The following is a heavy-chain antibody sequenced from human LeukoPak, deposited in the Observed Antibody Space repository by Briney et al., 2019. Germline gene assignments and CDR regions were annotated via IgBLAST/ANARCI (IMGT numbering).Heavy chain of an antibody. Sequence: PGGSLRLSCAASGFTFSSYGMHWVRQAPGKGLEWVAVISYDGSNKYYADSVKGRFTISRDNSKNTLYLQMNSLRAEDTAVYYCAKDSDYYDSSGYYYPYYGMDVWGQGTTVTVSS. CDR1: GFTFSSYG. CDR3: AKDSDYYDSSGYYYPYYGMDV. J-gene: IGHJ6*02. V-gene: IGHV3-30*18. D-gene: IGHD3-22*01. CDR2: ISYDGSNK.